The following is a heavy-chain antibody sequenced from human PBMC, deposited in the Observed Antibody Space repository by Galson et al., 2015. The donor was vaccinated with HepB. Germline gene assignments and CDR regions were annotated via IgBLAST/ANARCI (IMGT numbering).Heavy chain of an antibody. V-gene: IGHV2-5*02. J-gene: IGHJ4*02. Sequence: PALVKPTQTLTLTCTFSGSSLSTNGVGVGWIRQPPGKVPEWLALVYWDNDERYSTSLKSRLTITKDTSKNQVDLTMTNMDPVDTATYYWAHKGGRGGPFDYGGQGTVVTVSS. CDR2: VYWDNDE. CDR3: AHKGGRGGPFDY. D-gene: IGHD6-25*01. CDR1: GSSLSTNGVG.